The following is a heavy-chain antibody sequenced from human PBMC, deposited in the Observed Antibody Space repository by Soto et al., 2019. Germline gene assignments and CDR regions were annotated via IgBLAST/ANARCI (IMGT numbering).Heavy chain of an antibody. CDR2: ISSSSSSI. V-gene: IGHV3-48*02. J-gene: IGHJ4*02. Sequence: GGSLRLSCAASGFTFSSYSMNWVRQAPGKGLEWVSYISSSSSSIYYADSVKGRFTISRDNAKNSLYLQMNSLRDEDTAVYYCARGIAAAVPYYFDYWGQGTLVTVSS. CDR3: ARGIAAAVPYYFDY. D-gene: IGHD6-13*01. CDR1: GFTFSSYS.